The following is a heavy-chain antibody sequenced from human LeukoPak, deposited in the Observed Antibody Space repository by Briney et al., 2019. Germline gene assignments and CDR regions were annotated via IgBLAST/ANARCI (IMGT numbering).Heavy chain of an antibody. Sequence: GGSLRLSCAASGFTFSSYAMHWVRQAPGKGLEWVAVISYDGSNKYYADSVKGRFTISRDNSKNTLYLQMNSLRAEDTAVYYCARENLDDSSGYYYVLLYYFDYWGQGTLVTVSS. CDR1: GFTFSSYA. CDR2: ISYDGSNK. D-gene: IGHD3-22*01. J-gene: IGHJ4*02. V-gene: IGHV3-30-3*01. CDR3: ARENLDDSSGYYYVLLYYFDY.